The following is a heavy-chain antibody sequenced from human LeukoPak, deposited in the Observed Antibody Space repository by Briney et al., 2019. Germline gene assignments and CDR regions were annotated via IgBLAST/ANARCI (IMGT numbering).Heavy chain of an antibody. D-gene: IGHD3-3*01. J-gene: IGHJ4*02. V-gene: IGHV3-73*01. CDR2: ITNKGNSYAT. CDR3: SCDFWSGYPTR. CDR1: GFSFSGSA. Sequence: GGSLRLSCAASGFSFSGSAMHWVRQASGKGLEWVGRITNKGNSYATAYAALVKGRFIISRDDSKNTAYLQMNSLKTEDTAVYYCSCDFWSGYPTRWGQGTLVTVSS.